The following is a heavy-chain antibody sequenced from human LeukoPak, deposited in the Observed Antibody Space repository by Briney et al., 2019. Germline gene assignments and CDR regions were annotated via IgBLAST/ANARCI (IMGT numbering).Heavy chain of an antibody. Sequence: SETLSLTCTVSGGSTSSYYWSSIRQPPRKGLEWSGHFSYSGGTNVNPSLKSRVTISVDTSKNQFSLKLSSVTAADTAVYYCAREGTAGTNLNWFDPWGQGTLVTVSS. CDR1: GGSTSSYY. D-gene: IGHD1-1*01. V-gene: IGHV4-59*01. CDR3: AREGTAGTNLNWFDP. J-gene: IGHJ5*02. CDR2: FSYSGGT.